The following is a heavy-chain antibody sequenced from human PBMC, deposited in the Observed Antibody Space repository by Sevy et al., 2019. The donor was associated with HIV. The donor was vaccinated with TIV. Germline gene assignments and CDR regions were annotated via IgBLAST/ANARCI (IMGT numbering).Heavy chain of an antibody. CDR2: IKQDGSEK. V-gene: IGHV3-7*01. Sequence: GGSLRLSCAASGFTFSSYWMSWVRQAPGKGLEWVANIKQDGSEKYYVDSVKGRFTISRDNAKNSLYLQMNSLRAEDTAVYYCARVTYPDYSSGGGYLGYRGQGTLVTVSS. D-gene: IGHD6-19*01. J-gene: IGHJ4*02. CDR3: ARVTYPDYSSGGGYLGY. CDR1: GFTFSSYW.